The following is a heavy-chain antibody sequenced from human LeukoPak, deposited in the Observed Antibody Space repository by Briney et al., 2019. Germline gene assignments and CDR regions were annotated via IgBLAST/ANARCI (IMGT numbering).Heavy chain of an antibody. D-gene: IGHD4/OR15-4a*01. Sequence: GGSLRLSCAASGFTFSSYAMNWVRQAPGKGLEWVSAISGSGSITYYADSVKGRFTISKDNSKNTLYLQMNSLRAEDTAVYYCARRAGAYSHPYDYWGQGTLVTVSS. J-gene: IGHJ4*02. CDR2: ISGSGSIT. CDR1: GFTFSSYA. CDR3: ARRAGAYSHPYDY. V-gene: IGHV3-23*01.